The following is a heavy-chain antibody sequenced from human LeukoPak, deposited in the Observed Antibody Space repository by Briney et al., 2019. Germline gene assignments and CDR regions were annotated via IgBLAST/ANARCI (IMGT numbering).Heavy chain of an antibody. CDR2: IYPGDSDT. J-gene: IGHJ4*02. V-gene: IGHV5-51*01. CDR1: GYSFTSHW. D-gene: IGHD3-9*01. Sequence: GESLKISCKGSGYSFTSHWIGWVRQMPGKGLEWMGIIYPGDSDTRYSPSFQGQVTISAGKSISTAYLQWSSLKASDTAMYYCARRYYDILTGYEIVDYWGQGTLVTVSS. CDR3: ARRYYDILTGYEIVDY.